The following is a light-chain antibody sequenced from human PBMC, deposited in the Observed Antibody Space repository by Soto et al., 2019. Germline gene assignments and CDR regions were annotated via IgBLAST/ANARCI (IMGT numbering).Light chain of an antibody. Sequence: QSVLTQPPSVSGAPGQRVTISCTGSSSNIGAGYPVHWYQQLPGTAPKLLVAGNRPSGVPDRFSVSKSGASASLAITGLQAEDEADYYCNSFTSTTTLEIFGGGTQLTVL. CDR3: NSFTSTTTLEI. J-gene: IGLJ2*01. V-gene: IGLV1-40*01. CDR1: SSNIGAGYP. CDR2: G.